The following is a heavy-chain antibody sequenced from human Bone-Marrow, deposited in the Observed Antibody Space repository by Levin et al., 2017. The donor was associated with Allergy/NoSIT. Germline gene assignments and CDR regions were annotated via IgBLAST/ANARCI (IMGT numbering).Heavy chain of an antibody. D-gene: IGHD3-22*01. CDR1: GSMFSSFV. V-gene: IGHV3-30*04. J-gene: IGHJ3*01. CDR3: ATAGRTSGYADAFEF. Sequence: QAGGSLRLSCVVSGSMFSSFVLHWVRQAPGKGLEWVAVISHDERSIIYADSVKGRSIISKDNSKKTLFLQMNSLRDEDTAVYYCATAGRTSGYADAFEFWGQGTMVTVSS. CDR2: ISHDERSI.